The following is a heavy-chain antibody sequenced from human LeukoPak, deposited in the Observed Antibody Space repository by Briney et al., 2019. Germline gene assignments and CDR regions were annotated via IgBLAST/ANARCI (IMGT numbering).Heavy chain of an antibody. CDR3: ARGIDSGYDSSTSSE. Sequence: ASVKVSCKASGYTFTGYYMHWVRQAPGQGLEWMGWINPNSGGTNYAQKFQGRVTMTRDTSISTAYMELSRLRSDDTAVYYCARGIDSGYDSSTSSEWGQGTPVTVSP. V-gene: IGHV1-2*02. D-gene: IGHD5-12*01. CDR1: GYTFTGYY. CDR2: INPNSGGT. J-gene: IGHJ4*02.